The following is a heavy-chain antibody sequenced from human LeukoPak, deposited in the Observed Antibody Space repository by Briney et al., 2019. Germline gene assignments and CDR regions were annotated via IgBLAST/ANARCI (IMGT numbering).Heavy chain of an antibody. CDR3: ERGRGRYSAFDI. CDR1: GDSISSYY. D-gene: IGHD1-26*01. J-gene: IGHJ3*02. Sequence: SETLSLTCTVSGDSISSYYWSWIRQPPGKGLEWIGYIYYSGNTNYNPSLKSRVTISVDASKNQFSLKLSSVTAADTAVYYCERGRGRYSAFDIWGQGTMVPVSS. CDR2: IYYSGNT. V-gene: IGHV4-59*01.